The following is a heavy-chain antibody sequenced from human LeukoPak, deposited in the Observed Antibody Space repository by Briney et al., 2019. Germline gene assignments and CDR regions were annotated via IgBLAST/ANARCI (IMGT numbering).Heavy chain of an antibody. Sequence: GDSLKISCKGSGYSFTNYWIGWVRQMPGKGLEWMGIIYPNASDTRYSPSFRGQVTISADKSITTAYLQWNSLKASDTAMYYCALGSGAYDSAGYFDYWGQGALVTVSS. D-gene: IGHD3-22*01. CDR3: ALGSGAYDSAGYFDY. V-gene: IGHV5-51*01. J-gene: IGHJ4*02. CDR2: IYPNASDT. CDR1: GYSFTNYW.